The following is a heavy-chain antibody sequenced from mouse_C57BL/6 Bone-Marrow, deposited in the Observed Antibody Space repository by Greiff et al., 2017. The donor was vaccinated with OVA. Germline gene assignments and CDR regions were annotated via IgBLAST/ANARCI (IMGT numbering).Heavy chain of an antibody. J-gene: IGHJ2*01. Sequence: QVHLQQPGAELVMPGASVKLSCKASGYTFTSYWMHWVKQRPGQGLEWIGEIDPSASYTNYNQKFKGKSTLTVDKSSSTAYMQLSRLTSEDSAVYYCARSRGFDYWGQGTTLTVSS. CDR1: GYTFTSYW. CDR2: IDPSASYT. V-gene: IGHV1-69*01. D-gene: IGHD3-3*01. CDR3: ARSRGFDY.